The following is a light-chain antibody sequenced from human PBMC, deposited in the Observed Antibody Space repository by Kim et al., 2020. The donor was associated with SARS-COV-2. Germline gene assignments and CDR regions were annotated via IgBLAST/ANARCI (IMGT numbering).Light chain of an antibody. Sequence: EIVITQSPATLSVSPGERATLSCRASQSVSSNLAWYQQKPGQAPRLLIYGASTRATGIPARFSGSGSGTEFTLTISSLQSEDFAVYYCQHYNNCPTSVYTFGQGTKLEI. CDR1: QSVSSN. CDR2: GAS. V-gene: IGKV3-15*01. CDR3: QHYNNCPTSVYT. J-gene: IGKJ2*01.